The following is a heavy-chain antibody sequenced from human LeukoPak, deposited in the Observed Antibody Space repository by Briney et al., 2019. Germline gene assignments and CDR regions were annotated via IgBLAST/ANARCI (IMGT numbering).Heavy chain of an antibody. CDR3: ARDIHLST. CDR1: GFTFSRYG. J-gene: IGHJ3*01. V-gene: IGHV3-30*03. CDR2: ISHDRRDN. D-gene: IGHD3-16*02. Sequence: TGRSLRLSCAAAGFTFSRYGIHWVRQAPGKGLEWVAVISHDRRDNYYADSVKGRFTISRDNSKDTLYLQMNSLRAEDTAIYYCARDIHLSTWGLGTMVTVSS.